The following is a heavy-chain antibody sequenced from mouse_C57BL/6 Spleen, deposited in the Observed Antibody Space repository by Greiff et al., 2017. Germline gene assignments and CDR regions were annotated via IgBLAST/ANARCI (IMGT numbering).Heavy chain of an antibody. Sequence: VQLKESGPELVKPGASVKISCKASGYSFTGYYMNWVKQSPEKSLEWIGEINPSTGGTTYNQKFKAKATLTVDKSSSTAYMQLKSLTSEDSAVYYCARGTTVPLDYWGKGTTLTVSS. V-gene: IGHV1-42*01. CDR3: ARGTTVPLDY. D-gene: IGHD1-1*01. J-gene: IGHJ2*01. CDR1: GYSFTGYY. CDR2: INPSTGGT.